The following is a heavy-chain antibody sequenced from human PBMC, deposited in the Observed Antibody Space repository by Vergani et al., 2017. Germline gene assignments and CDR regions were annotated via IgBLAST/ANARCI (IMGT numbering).Heavy chain of an antibody. J-gene: IGHJ4*02. V-gene: IGHV3-74*01. Sequence: EVQLVESGGGLVQPGGSLRLSCAASGFTFSSYWMHWVRQAPGKGLVWVSRVNSDVSWTNYADSVKGRFTISRDNAKNTLYLQMNSLRADDTAVYYCARGRTGADFDYWGQGTLVTVSS. D-gene: IGHD3/OR15-3a*01. CDR3: ARGRTGADFDY. CDR1: GFTFSSYW. CDR2: VNSDVSWT.